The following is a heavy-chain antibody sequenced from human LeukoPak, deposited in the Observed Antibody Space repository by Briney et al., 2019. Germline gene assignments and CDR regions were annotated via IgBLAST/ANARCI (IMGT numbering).Heavy chain of an antibody. V-gene: IGHV3-21*01. D-gene: IGHD5-24*01. CDR3: ARDGRDGYNYAAFDI. Sequence: KTGGSLRLSCAASGFTFSSYSMNWVRQAPGKGLEWVSSISSSSSYIYYADSVKGRFIISRDNAKNSLYLQMNSLRAEDTAVYYCARDGRDGYNYAAFDIWGQGTMVTVSS. CDR2: ISSSSSYI. J-gene: IGHJ3*02. CDR1: GFTFSSYS.